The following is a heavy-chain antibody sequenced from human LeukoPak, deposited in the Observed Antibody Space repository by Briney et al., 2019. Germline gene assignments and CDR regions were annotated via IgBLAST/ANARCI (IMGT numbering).Heavy chain of an antibody. J-gene: IGHJ4*02. CDR1: GGTFSSYA. D-gene: IGHD2-2*01. Sequence: ASVKVSCKASGGTFSSYAISWVRQAPGRGLEWMGGIIPIFGTANYAQKFQGRVTITADESTSTAYMELSSLRSEDTAVYYCHIVVVPAAAGGPDYWGQGTLVTVSS. CDR2: IIPIFGTA. V-gene: IGHV1-69*13. CDR3: HIVVVPAAAGGPDY.